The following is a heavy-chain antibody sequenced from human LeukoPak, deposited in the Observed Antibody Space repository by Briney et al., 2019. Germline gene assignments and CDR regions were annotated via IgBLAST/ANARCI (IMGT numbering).Heavy chain of an antibody. CDR1: GGSFSGYY. Sequence: SETLSLTCAVSGGSFSGYYWTWIRQPPGKGLEWIGEINHSGSANYNPSLKSRVTISLVTSKNQFSLKLSSVTAADTAVYYCARGQGTVTTHWGQGTLVTVSS. CDR3: ARGQGTVTTH. D-gene: IGHD4-17*01. J-gene: IGHJ4*02. V-gene: IGHV4-34*01. CDR2: INHSGSA.